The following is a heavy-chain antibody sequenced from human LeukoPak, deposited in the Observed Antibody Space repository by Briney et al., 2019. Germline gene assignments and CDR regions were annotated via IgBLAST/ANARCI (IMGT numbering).Heavy chain of an antibody. J-gene: IGHJ6*02. CDR3: ARGQSGTARRLGSYYYYGMDV. D-gene: IGHD6-6*01. Sequence: PSETLSLTCAVYGGSFSGYYWSWIRQPPGKGLEWIGEINHSGSTNYNPSLESRVTISVDTSKNQFSLKLSSVTAADTAVYYCARGQSGTARRLGSYYYYGMDVWGQGTTVTVSS. CDR2: INHSGST. CDR1: GGSFSGYY. V-gene: IGHV4-34*01.